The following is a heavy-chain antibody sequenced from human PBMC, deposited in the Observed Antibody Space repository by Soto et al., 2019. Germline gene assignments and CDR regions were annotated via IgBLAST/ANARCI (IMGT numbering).Heavy chain of an antibody. J-gene: IGHJ3*02. V-gene: IGHV3-48*02. CDR1: TFTFSTYS. CDR3: ARDRYEFWTGYISTDAFDM. CDR2: ISSTTTTI. Sequence: GGSLRLSCAASTFTFSTYSMNWVRQAPGKGLEWIAYISSTTTTIYYADSVKGRFTISRDNAKNSLYLQMNSLRDEDTAMYYCARDRYEFWTGYISTDAFDMWGEGTMVTASS. D-gene: IGHD3-3*01.